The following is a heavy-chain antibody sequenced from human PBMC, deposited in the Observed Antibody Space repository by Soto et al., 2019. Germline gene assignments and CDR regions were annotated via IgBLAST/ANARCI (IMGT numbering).Heavy chain of an antibody. CDR2: SIPILGIA. V-gene: IGHV1-69*02. J-gene: IGHJ3*02. Sequence: QVQLVHSGAEVKKPGSSVKVSCKASGGTFSSYTISWVRQAPGQGLECMGRSIPILGIANYAQKFQGRVTITEDNSTSTAYRELSRLRSEDTVVYYCAATPYCSSTSWDDDAFDIWGQGTMVTVSS. D-gene: IGHD2-2*01. CDR3: AATPYCSSTSWDDDAFDI. CDR1: GGTFSSYT.